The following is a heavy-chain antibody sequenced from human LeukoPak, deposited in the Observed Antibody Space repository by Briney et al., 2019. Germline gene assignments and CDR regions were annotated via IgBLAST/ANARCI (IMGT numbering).Heavy chain of an antibody. CDR3: ARPDRITMVRGNAFDI. V-gene: IGHV1-2*02. D-gene: IGHD3-10*01. J-gene: IGHJ3*02. CDR2: INPNSGGT. CDR1: GYTFTGYY. Sequence: GASVKVSCKASGYTFTGYYMHWVRQAPGQGLEWMGWINPNSGGTNYAQKFQGRVTMTRDTSISTAYMELSRLRSDDTAVYYCARPDRITMVRGNAFDIWGQGTMVTVSS.